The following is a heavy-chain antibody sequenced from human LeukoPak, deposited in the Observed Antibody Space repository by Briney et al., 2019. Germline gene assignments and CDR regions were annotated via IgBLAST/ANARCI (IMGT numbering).Heavy chain of an antibody. D-gene: IGHD1-14*01. CDR3: ARANPIDY. CDR2: ISGSGSNI. V-gene: IGHV3-48*03. J-gene: IGHJ4*02. CDR1: GFTFSSYE. Sequence: PGGSLRLSCAASGFTFSSYEMNWVRQAPGKGLEWVLYISGSGSNIYYADSVKGRFTISRDNAKNSLYLQMNSLRLEDTAVYYCARANPIDYWGQGTLVTVSS.